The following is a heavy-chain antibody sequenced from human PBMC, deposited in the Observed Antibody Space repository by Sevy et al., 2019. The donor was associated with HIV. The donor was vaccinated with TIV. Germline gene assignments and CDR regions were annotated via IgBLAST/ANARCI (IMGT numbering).Heavy chain of an antibody. CDR2: IYWNDDQ. CDR3: ADRGGAHYYDSSGYYTRAEYFEH. Sequence: SGPTLVKPTQTLTLTCTFSGFSLSTSGVGVGWIRQPPGKALEWLAVIYWNDDQRYSPSLKSRLTITKDTSKNQVVFTMTNMDPVDTATYYCADRGGAHYYDSSGYYTRAEYFEHWGQGTLVTVSS. J-gene: IGHJ1*01. D-gene: IGHD3-22*01. V-gene: IGHV2-5*01. CDR1: GFSLSTSGVG.